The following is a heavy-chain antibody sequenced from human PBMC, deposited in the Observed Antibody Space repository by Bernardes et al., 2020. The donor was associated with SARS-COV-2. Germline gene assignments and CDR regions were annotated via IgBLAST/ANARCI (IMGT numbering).Heavy chain of an antibody. CDR2: INPGDSDI. CDR1: GYSFSRDW. J-gene: IGHJ6*02. CDR3: ARNQRERFFNNVDYYGMDV. V-gene: IGHV5-51*01. D-gene: IGHD1-26*01. Sequence: GACLKISSNGSGYSFSRDWIGWVRPMPGKGLEWLGIINPGDSDIRYSPSFQGQVTISVDKSISTAYLQWSSLKASDTATYYCARNQRERFFNNVDYYGMDVWGQGTAVTVAS.